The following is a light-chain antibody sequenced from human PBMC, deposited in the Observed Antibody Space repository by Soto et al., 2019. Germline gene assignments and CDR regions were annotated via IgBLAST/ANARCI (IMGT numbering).Light chain of an antibody. CDR1: QSVGSY. J-gene: IGKJ4*01. CDR3: QKYGNPPHA. CDR2: DAS. Sequence: ERVLTQSPATLSLSPGERATLSCRASQSVGSYLAWYQQKPGQAPRLLIYDASNRATGIPGRFRGSGSGAYFSLAISLLEPEDFAVYYRQKYGNPPHAFGGGTKVDIK. V-gene: IGKV3-11*01.